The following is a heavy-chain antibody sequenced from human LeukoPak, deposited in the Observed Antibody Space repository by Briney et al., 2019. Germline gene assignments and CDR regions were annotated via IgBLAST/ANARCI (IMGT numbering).Heavy chain of an antibody. D-gene: IGHD2/OR15-2a*01. J-gene: IGHJ6*03. Sequence: SETLSLTCAVYGGSFSGYYWSWIRQPPGKGLEWIGEINHSGSTNYNPSLRSRVTISVDTSKNQFSLKLSSVTAADTAVYYCARSFLYYYYYMDVWGKGTTVTVSS. CDR1: GGSFSGYY. CDR2: INHSGST. CDR3: ARSFLYYYYYMDV. V-gene: IGHV4-34*01.